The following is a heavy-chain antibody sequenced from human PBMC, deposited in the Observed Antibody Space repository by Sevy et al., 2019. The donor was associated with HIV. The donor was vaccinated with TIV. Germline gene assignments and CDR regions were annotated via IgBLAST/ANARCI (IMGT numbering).Heavy chain of an antibody. CDR1: EFPLSGYW. J-gene: IGHJ4*02. D-gene: IGHD6-13*01. CDR3: AREASSWYGVDY. V-gene: IGHV3-74*01. CDR2: LKSVESST. Sequence: GGSLRLSCAASEFPLSGYWMHWDRQVPGEGLVWVSRLKSVESSTTYADSVKGRFTVSRDNAKNTVYLQMNSLRAEDTGVYYCAREASSWYGVDYWGQGTLVTVSS.